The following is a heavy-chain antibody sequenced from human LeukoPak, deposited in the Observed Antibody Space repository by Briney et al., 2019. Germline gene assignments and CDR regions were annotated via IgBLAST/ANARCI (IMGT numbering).Heavy chain of an antibody. Sequence: SETLSLTCTVSGASISGSGYYWGWIRQPPGKGLEWIGSIYSSGSTYYNASLQSRVTISIETSKNQISLKLSSVTAADTAVYYCARSAGGMATIDYWGQGTLVTVSS. J-gene: IGHJ4*02. CDR2: IYSSGST. CDR1: GASISGSGYY. V-gene: IGHV4-39*01. CDR3: ARSAGGMATIDY. D-gene: IGHD5-24*01.